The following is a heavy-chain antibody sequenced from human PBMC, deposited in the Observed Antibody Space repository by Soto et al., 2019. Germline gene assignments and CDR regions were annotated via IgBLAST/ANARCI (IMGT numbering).Heavy chain of an antibody. Sequence: QVQLVQSGAEVKKPGSSVKVSCKASGGTFSSYAISWVRQAPGQGLEWMGGIIPIFGTANYAQKFQGRVTITADESTSTAYKELSSLGSEDTAVYYCRHQYYYYSSGYYSDYWGQGTLVTVSS. J-gene: IGHJ4*02. CDR3: RHQYYYYSSGYYSDY. V-gene: IGHV1-69*12. D-gene: IGHD3-22*01. CDR2: IIPIFGTA. CDR1: GGTFSSYA.